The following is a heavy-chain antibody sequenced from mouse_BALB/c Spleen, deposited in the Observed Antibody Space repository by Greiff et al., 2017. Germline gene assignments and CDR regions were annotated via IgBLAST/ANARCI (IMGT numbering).Heavy chain of an antibody. CDR1: GYTFTDYA. V-gene: IGHV1S137*01. CDR2: ISTYYGDA. Sequence: QVQLQQSGAELVRPGVSVKISCKGSGYTFTDYAMHWVKQSHAKSLEWIGVISTYYGDASYNQKFKGKATMTVDKSSSTAYMELARLTSEDSAIYYCAREGIYYYGPFAYWGQGTLVTVSA. J-gene: IGHJ3*01. CDR3: AREGIYYYGPFAY. D-gene: IGHD1-1*01.